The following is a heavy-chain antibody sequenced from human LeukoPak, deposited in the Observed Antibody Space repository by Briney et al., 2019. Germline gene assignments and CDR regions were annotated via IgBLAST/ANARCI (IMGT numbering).Heavy chain of an antibody. J-gene: IGHJ1*01. Sequence: SETLSLTCAVYGGSFCGYYWSWIRQPPGKGLEWIGEINHSGSTNYNTSLKSRVTISVDTSKNQFSLKLSSVTAADTAVYYCARGDRIIAAAPLAEYFQHWGQGTLVTVSS. D-gene: IGHD6-13*01. CDR3: ARGDRIIAAAPLAEYFQH. V-gene: IGHV4-34*01. CDR1: GGSFCGYY. CDR2: INHSGST.